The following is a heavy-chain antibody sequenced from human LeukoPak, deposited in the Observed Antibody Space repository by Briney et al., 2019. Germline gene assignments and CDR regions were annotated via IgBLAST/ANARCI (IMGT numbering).Heavy chain of an antibody. V-gene: IGHV3-33*08. CDR3: ARGREWELPTPLKDFDY. Sequence: GGSLRLSCAASGFTFSSYAMSWVRQAPGKGLEWVAVIWYDGSNKYYADSVKGRFTISRDNSKNTLYLQMNSLRAEDTAVYYCARGREWELPTPLKDFDYCGQGTLVTVSS. D-gene: IGHD1-26*01. CDR2: IWYDGSNK. J-gene: IGHJ4*02. CDR1: GFTFSSYA.